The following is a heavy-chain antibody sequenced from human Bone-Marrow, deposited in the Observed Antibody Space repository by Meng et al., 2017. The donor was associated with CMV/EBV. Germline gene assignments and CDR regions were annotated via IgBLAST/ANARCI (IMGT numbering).Heavy chain of an antibody. D-gene: IGHD3-3*01. V-gene: IGHV1-2*02. J-gene: IGHJ6*02. CDR2: SNPDSGAT. CDR1: GYTFTDYY. CDR3: ARCRFFDYYYGMDV. Sequence: ASVKVSCKASGYTFTDYYMHWVRQAPGQGLEWMGWSNPDSGATTYAQKFKGRVTMTRDTSISTAYMELSRLRFDDTAVYYCARCRFFDYYYGMDVWGQGTTVTVSS.